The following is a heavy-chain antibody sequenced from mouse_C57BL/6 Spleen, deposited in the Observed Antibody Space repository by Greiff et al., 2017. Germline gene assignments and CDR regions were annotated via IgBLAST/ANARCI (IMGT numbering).Heavy chain of an antibody. CDR3: ARAPVVASEGFAY. J-gene: IGHJ3*01. CDR1: GYTFTSYT. D-gene: IGHD1-1*01. CDR2: INPSSGYT. V-gene: IGHV1-4*01. Sequence: QVQLQQSGAELARPGASVKMSCKASGYTFTSYTMHWVKQRPGQGLEWIGYINPSSGYTKYNQKFKDKATLTADKSSSTAYMQLSSLTSEDSAVYYCARAPVVASEGFAYWGQGTLVTVS.